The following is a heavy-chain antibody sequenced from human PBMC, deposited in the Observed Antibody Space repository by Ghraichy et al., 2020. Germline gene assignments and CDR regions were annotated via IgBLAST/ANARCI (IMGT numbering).Heavy chain of an antibody. CDR1: GFTFSSYS. Sequence: GGSLRLSCAASGFTFSSYSMNWVRQAPGKGLEWVSYISSSSSTIYYADSVKGRFTISRDNAKNSLYLQMNSLRDEDTAVYYLARDSIFFVPWAPSYYYDSSGYYSGAFDIWGQGTMVTVSS. J-gene: IGHJ3*02. D-gene: IGHD3-22*01. V-gene: IGHV3-48*02. CDR2: ISSSSSTI. CDR3: ARDSIFFVPWAPSYYYDSSGYYSGAFDI.